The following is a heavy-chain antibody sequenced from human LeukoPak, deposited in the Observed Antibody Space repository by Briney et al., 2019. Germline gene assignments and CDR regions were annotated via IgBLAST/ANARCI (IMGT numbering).Heavy chain of an antibody. J-gene: IGHJ6*03. CDR3: ARGRTVTPYNYYYYMDV. CDR2: INPNSGGT. V-gene: IGHV1-2*02. D-gene: IGHD4-17*01. Sequence: ASVKVSCKASGYTFTGYYMHWVRQAPGQGLEWMGWINPNSGGTNYAQKFQGRVTMTRDTSISTAYMELSSLRSEDTAVYYCARGRTVTPYNYYYYMDVWGKGTTVTISS. CDR1: GYTFTGYY.